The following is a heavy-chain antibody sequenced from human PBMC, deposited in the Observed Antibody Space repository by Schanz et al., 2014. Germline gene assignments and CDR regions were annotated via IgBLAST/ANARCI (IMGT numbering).Heavy chain of an antibody. D-gene: IGHD2-2*01. CDR2: IGVDGTTT. J-gene: IGHJ4*02. Sequence: VQLVESGGGLVQPGGSLRLSCAASGFTFSSYAMSWVRQAPGKGLEWVSVIGVDGTTTYYADSVKGRFTISRDNSKNLLYLQMNSLRSEDTAVYYCARGGFFDSTSFDYWGQGTLVTVSS. V-gene: IGHV3-23*04. CDR1: GFTFSSYA. CDR3: ARGGFFDSTSFDY.